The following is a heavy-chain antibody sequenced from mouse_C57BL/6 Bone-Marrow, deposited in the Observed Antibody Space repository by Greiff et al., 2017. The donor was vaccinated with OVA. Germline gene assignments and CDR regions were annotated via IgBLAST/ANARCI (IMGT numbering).Heavy chain of an antibody. CDR2: IHPNSGST. D-gene: IGHD1-1*01. J-gene: IGHJ2*01. Sequence: VQLQRPGAELVKPGASVKLSCKASGYTFTSYWMHWVKQRPGQGLERIGMIHPNSGSTNYNEKFKSKATLTVDKSSSTSYMQLSILTSEDSAVYYCARDTTYFDYWGQGTTLTVSS. CDR3: ARDTTYFDY. CDR1: GYTFTSYW. V-gene: IGHV1-64*01.